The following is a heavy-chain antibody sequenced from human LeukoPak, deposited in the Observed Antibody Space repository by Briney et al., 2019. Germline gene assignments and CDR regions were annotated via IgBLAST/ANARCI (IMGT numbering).Heavy chain of an antibody. J-gene: IGHJ6*02. CDR2: IYYSGST. Sequence: SETLSLTCTVSGGSISSSSYYWGWIRQPPGKGLEWIGSIYYSGSTYYNPSLKSRVTISVDTSKNQFSLKLSSMTAADTAVYYCARHGVPAASEDYYYYGMDVWGQGTTVTVSS. D-gene: IGHD2-2*01. V-gene: IGHV4-39*01. CDR1: GGSISSSSYY. CDR3: ARHGVPAASEDYYYYGMDV.